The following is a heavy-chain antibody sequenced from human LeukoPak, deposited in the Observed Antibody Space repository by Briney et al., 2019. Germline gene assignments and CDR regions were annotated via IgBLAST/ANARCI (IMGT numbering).Heavy chain of an antibody. CDR1: GYTFAGYY. CDR3: ARVVARQQRGLPLGGYYFDY. V-gene: IGHV1-2*02. J-gene: IGHJ4*02. Sequence: ASVKVSCKASGYTFAGYYMHWVRLAPGQGLEWRGSINPNSGGTNYAQKFQGRVTMTRDTSISTAYMEVSRLRSGDTAVYYCARVVARQQRGLPLGGYYFDYWGQGTLVTVSS. CDR2: INPNSGGT. D-gene: IGHD6-13*01.